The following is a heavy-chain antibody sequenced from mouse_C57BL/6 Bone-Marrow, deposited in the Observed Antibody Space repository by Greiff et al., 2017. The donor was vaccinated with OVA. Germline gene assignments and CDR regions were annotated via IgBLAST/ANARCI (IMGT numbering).Heavy chain of an antibody. CDR3: ARSEVLRAWFAD. CDR2: IYPSDSET. D-gene: IGHD1-1*01. Sequence: QVQLQQPGAELVRPGSSVKLSCKASGYTFTSYWMDWVKQRPGQGLEWIGNIYPSDSETHYNQKFKDKATLTVDKSSSTAYMQLSSLTSEDSAVYYCARSEVLRAWFADWGQGTLVTVSA. V-gene: IGHV1-61*01. CDR1: GYTFTSYW. J-gene: IGHJ3*01.